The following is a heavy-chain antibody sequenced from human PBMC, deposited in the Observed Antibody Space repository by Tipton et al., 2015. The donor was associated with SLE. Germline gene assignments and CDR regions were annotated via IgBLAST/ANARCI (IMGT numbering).Heavy chain of an antibody. D-gene: IGHD1-26*01. CDR2: THYSGTT. V-gene: IGHV4-39*01. Sequence: TLSLTCTVSGGSITTTPYYWGWIRQSPEKGLEWIGSTHYSGTTYYNPSLESRVTMSMDTSKNQFSLKLSSVTAADTAVYYCARRGSWWYFDLWGRGTLVTVSS. J-gene: IGHJ2*01. CDR1: GGSITTTPYY. CDR3: ARRGSWWYFDL.